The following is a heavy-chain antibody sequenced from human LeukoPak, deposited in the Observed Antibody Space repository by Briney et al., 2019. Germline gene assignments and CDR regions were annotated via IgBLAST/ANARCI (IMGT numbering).Heavy chain of an antibody. CDR3: AREAGYCYNTNCRSGWFDP. J-gene: IGHJ5*02. CDR1: GYTFASYY. V-gene: IGHV1-46*01. Sequence: GASVKVSCKASGYTFASYYMHWVRRAPGQGLEWMGIINPSGGSTNYAQKFQGRVTMTRDSSTSTVYMELSSLRSEDTAVYYCAREAGYCYNTNCRSGWFDPWGQGTLVTVSS. CDR2: INPSGGST. D-gene: IGHD3-3*01.